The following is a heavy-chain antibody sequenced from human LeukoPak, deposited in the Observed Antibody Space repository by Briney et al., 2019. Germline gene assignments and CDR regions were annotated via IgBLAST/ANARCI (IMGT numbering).Heavy chain of an antibody. CDR2: ISGSGGIT. CDR1: GFTFSSYA. V-gene: IGHV3-23*01. CDR3: AKDLSRGYSGYDLHYYYYYYMDV. D-gene: IGHD5-12*01. Sequence: GGSLRLSCAASGFTFSSYAMSWVRQAPGKGLEWVSGISGSGGITYYADSVKGRFTISRDNSKNTLYLQMNSLRAEDTAVYYCAKDLSRGYSGYDLHYYYYYYMDVWGKGTTVTVSS. J-gene: IGHJ6*03.